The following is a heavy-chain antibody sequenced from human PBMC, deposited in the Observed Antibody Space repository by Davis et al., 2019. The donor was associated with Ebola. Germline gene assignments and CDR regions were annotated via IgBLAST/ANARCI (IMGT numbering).Heavy chain of an antibody. CDR1: GFTFSSYS. D-gene: IGHD6-6*01. Sequence: GESLKISCAASGFTFSSYSMNWVRQAPGKGLEWVANIDQDGTKKNYVDSVKGRFTVSRDNSKNSLDLQMNSLGAEDTAIYYCVSQYSTSSHYWGQGALVTVSS. CDR2: IDQDGTKK. J-gene: IGHJ4*02. V-gene: IGHV3-7*01. CDR3: VSQYSTSSHY.